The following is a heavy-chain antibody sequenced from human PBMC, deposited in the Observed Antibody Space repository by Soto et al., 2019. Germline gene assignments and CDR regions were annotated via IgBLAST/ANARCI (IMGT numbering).Heavy chain of an antibody. V-gene: IGHV3-23*01. CDR3: AVKGGYYYSSDY. CDR1: GFTFSSYA. CDR2: ISGSGRTT. D-gene: IGHD5-12*01. Sequence: GGSLRLSCAASGFTFSSYAMTWVRQAPQKGLEWVSGISGSGRTTYYADSVKGRFTISRDNSKNTLYLQMNSLRVDDTAIYFCAVKGGYYYSSDYWGEGTLVP. J-gene: IGHJ4*02.